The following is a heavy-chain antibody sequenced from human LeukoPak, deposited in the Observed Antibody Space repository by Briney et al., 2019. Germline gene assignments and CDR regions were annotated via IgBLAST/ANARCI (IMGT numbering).Heavy chain of an antibody. J-gene: IGHJ3*02. D-gene: IGHD3-22*01. V-gene: IGHV5-51*01. Sequence: GESLKISCKGPGYSFTSYWIGWVRQMPGKGLEWMGIIYPGDSDTRYSPSFQGQVTISADKSISTAYLQWSSLKASDTAMYYCASTYYYDSSGPYDAFDIWGQGTMVTVSS. CDR3: ASTYYYDSSGPYDAFDI. CDR1: GYSFTSYW. CDR2: IYPGDSDT.